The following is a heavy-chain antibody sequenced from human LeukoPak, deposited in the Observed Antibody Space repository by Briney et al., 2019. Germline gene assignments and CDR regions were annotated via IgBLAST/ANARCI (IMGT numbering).Heavy chain of an antibody. Sequence: PGGSLRLSCAASGFTFSSYSMNWVRQAPGKGLEWVSYISSSSSTIYYADSVKGRFTISRDNAKNSLYLQMNSLRAEDTAVYYCARDYSVSAVAGTYWYFDLWGRGTLVTVSS. CDR3: ARDYSVSAVAGTYWYFDL. CDR2: ISSSSSTI. D-gene: IGHD6-19*01. V-gene: IGHV3-48*04. J-gene: IGHJ2*01. CDR1: GFTFSSYS.